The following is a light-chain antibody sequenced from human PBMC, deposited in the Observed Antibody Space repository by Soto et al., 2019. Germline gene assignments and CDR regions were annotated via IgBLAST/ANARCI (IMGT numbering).Light chain of an antibody. Sequence: EIVLTQSPATLSLFPGERATLSCRASQSVGNYLAWYQQKPGQSPRLLIYDASNRATRIPARFSGSGSGTDFTLTISSLEPEDFAVYYCQQRSDWLTFGGGTKVEIK. J-gene: IGKJ4*01. CDR1: QSVGNY. CDR2: DAS. V-gene: IGKV3-11*01. CDR3: QQRSDWLT.